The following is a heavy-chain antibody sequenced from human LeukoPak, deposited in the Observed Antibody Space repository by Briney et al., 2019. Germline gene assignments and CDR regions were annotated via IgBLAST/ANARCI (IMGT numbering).Heavy chain of an antibody. CDR3: ARRATNYYGSGSSFDY. CDR2: MSYSGAT. V-gene: IGHV4-39*01. D-gene: IGHD3-10*01. J-gene: IGHJ4*02. Sequence: SETLSLTCTVSGGSISSSSYHWGWIRQSPGEGLQWITSMSYSGATYYNPSLQSRVTISVDTSKNQFSLKLYSVTAADTAVYYCARRATNYYGSGSSFDYWGQGTLVTVSS. CDR1: GGSISSSSYH.